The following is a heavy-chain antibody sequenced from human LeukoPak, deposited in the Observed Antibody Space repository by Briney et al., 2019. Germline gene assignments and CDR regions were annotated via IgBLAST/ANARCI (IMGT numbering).Heavy chain of an antibody. CDR1: GYTFTSYA. J-gene: IGHJ5*02. CDR3: ARDRGVPDILTGYYNVINWFDP. CDR2: INAGNGDT. V-gene: IGHV1-3*01. Sequence: ASVKVSCKASGYTFTSYAIHWVRQAPGQRLEWMGWINAGNGDTKYSQKFQGRVTITRDTSARTAYMELSSLRSEDTAVYYCARDRGVPDILTGYYNVINWFDPWGQGTLVTVSS. D-gene: IGHD3-9*01.